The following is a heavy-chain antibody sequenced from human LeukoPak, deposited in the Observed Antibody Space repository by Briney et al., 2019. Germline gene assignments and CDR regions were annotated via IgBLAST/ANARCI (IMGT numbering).Heavy chain of an antibody. V-gene: IGHV3-23*01. Sequence: PGRSLRLSCAASGFTFSTYSMSWVRQAPGKGLEWVSGISPSGGATYYADSVKGRFTISRDNSKNTLFLQMNSLRAEDTAVYYCAKAGPYYFDYWGQGTLVTVSS. J-gene: IGHJ4*02. CDR2: ISPSGGAT. CDR1: GFTFSTYS. CDR3: AKAGPYYFDY.